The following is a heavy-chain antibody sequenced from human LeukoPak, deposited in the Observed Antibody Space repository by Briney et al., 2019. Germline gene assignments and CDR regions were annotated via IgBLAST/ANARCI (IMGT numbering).Heavy chain of an antibody. V-gene: IGHV1-18*01. CDR1: GYTFTNFG. D-gene: IGHD2-15*01. Sequence: GASVKVSCKTSGYTFTNFGISWVRQAPGQGLEWMGWTSAYNGNTNYAQNLRGRVTMIIDRSTSTVYMELRSLRSDDTAVYYCASDATDAAYTPMNDYWGQGTLVTGSS. CDR2: TSAYNGNT. CDR3: ASDATDAAYTPMNDY. J-gene: IGHJ4*02.